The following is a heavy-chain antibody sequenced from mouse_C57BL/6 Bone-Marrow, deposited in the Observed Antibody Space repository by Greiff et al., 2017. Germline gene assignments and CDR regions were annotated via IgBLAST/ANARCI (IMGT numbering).Heavy chain of an antibody. CDR1: GYSITSGHY. J-gene: IGHJ4*01. CDR3: ASYYGSSLYYAMDY. CDR2: ISYDGSN. Sequence: ESGPGLVKPSQSLSLTCSVTGYSITSGHYWNWIRQFPGNKLEWMGYISYDGSNNYNPSLKNRISITRDTSKNQFFLKLNSVTTEDTATYYCASYYGSSLYYAMDYWGQGTSVTVSS. V-gene: IGHV3-6*01. D-gene: IGHD1-1*01.